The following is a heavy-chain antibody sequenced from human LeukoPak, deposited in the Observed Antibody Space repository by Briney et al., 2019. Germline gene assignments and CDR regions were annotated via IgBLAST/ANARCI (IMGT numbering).Heavy chain of an antibody. Sequence: SETLSLTCTVSGGSISSYYWSWIRQPPGKGLEWIGYIYYSGSTNYNPSLKSRVTMSVATSKNQFSLKLSSVTAADTAVYYCARDRGTWNDDGFDYWGQGTLVTVSS. V-gene: IGHV4-59*12. CDR3: ARDRGTWNDDGFDY. D-gene: IGHD1-1*01. CDR1: GGSISSYY. CDR2: IYYSGST. J-gene: IGHJ4*02.